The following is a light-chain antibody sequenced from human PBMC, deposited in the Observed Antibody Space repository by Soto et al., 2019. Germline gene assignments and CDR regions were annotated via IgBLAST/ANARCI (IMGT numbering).Light chain of an antibody. V-gene: IGLV3-1*01. CDR1: KLGDKY. Sequence: SYELTQPPSVSVSPGQTASITCSGDKLGDKYACWYQQKPGQSPVLVIYQDSKRPSGIPERFSGSNSGNTATLTLSGTQAMDEADYYCQAWDSSNGVFGGGTKLTVL. J-gene: IGLJ2*01. CDR2: QDS. CDR3: QAWDSSNGV.